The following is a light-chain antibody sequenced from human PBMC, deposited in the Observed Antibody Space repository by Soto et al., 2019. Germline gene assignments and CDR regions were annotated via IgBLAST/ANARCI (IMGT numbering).Light chain of an antibody. CDR3: QQDNSYPYT. CDR1: ENIKSW. J-gene: IGKJ5*01. Sequence: IQMTQSPSTLSASVGDRVTIACRASENIKSWLAWYQQQPGKAPKLLIYKASSLQSGVPSRFSGSGSGTEFTLTISSLQADDFATYYCQQDNSYPYTFGQGTRLE. CDR2: KAS. V-gene: IGKV1-5*03.